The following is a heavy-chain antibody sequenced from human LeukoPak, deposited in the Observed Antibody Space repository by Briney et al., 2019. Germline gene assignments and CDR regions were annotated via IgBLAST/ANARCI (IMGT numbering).Heavy chain of an antibody. D-gene: IGHD5-24*01. Sequence: ASVKVSCKASGYTFTSYGICWVRQAPGQGLEWMGWVNTNSGGTNYAQKFQGRVTMTRDTSISTALMELSRLRSDDTAVYYCARVLSRWLQLHYFDYWGQGTLVTVSS. J-gene: IGHJ4*02. CDR3: ARVLSRWLQLHYFDY. V-gene: IGHV1-2*02. CDR1: GYTFTSYG. CDR2: VNTNSGGT.